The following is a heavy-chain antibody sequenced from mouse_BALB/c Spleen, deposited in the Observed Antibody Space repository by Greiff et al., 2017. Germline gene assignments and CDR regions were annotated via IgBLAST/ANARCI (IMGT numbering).Heavy chain of an antibody. CDR1: GYTFTSYV. Sequence: VQLQQSGPELVKPGASVKMSCKASGYTFTSYVMHWVKQKPGQGLEWIGYINPYNDGTKYNEKFKGKATLTSDKSSSTAYMELSSLTSEDSAVYYCARGRDVGAMDYWGQGTSVTVSS. CDR2: INPYNDGT. D-gene: IGHD3-3*01. V-gene: IGHV1-14*01. J-gene: IGHJ4*01. CDR3: ARGRDVGAMDY.